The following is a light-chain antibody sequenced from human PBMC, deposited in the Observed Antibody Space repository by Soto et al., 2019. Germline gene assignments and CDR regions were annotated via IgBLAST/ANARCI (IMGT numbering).Light chain of an antibody. V-gene: IGKV3D-11*01. CDR3: KQLSNGKTT. Sequence: EIVLTQSPATLSLSPGERATLSCRASQGVSSYLAWYQQKPGQAPRLLIYDASNRATGIPARFSGSGPGTDFTLTISSLEPEDFAVYYCKQLSNGKTTFCQGIRLEIK. CDR1: QGVSSY. J-gene: IGKJ5*01. CDR2: DAS.